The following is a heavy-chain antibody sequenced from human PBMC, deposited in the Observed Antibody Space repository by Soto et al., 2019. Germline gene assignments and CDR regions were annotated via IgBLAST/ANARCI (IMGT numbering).Heavy chain of an antibody. CDR2: IIPIFGTA. CDR1: GGTFSSYA. Sequence: QVQLVQSGAEVKKPGSSVKVSCKASGGTFSSYAISWVRQAPGQGLEWMGGIIPIFGTANYAQKFQGRVTITADESTSTAYMELSSLRSEDTAVYYCARERKGAAGYYYYYGMDVWGQGTTVTVSS. V-gene: IGHV1-69*01. J-gene: IGHJ6*02. D-gene: IGHD6-13*01. CDR3: ARERKGAAGYYYYYGMDV.